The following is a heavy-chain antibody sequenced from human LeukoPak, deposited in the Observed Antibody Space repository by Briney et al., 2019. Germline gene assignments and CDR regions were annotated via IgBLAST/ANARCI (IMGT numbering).Heavy chain of an antibody. J-gene: IGHJ4*02. Sequence: GGSLRLSCAASGFTFSSYWMSWVRQAPGKGLEWVANIKQDGSEKYYVDSVKGRFTISRDNAKNSLYLQMNSLRAEDTAVYYCARDVSDIDMVRGVPPTDYWGQGTLVTVSS. D-gene: IGHD3-10*01. V-gene: IGHV3-7*01. CDR1: GFTFSSYW. CDR2: IKQDGSEK. CDR3: ARDVSDIDMVRGVPPTDY.